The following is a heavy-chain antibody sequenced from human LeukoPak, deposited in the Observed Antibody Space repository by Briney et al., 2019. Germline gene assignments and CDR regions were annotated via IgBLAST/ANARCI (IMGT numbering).Heavy chain of an antibody. CDR3: ARENDYVWGSYRPGPYWYFDL. CDR1: GFTFSDYY. V-gene: IGHV3-11*01. CDR2: ISSSGSTI. Sequence: GGSPRLSCAASGFTFSDYYMSWIRQAPGKGLEWVSYISSSGSTIYYADSVKGRFTISRDNAKNSLYLQMNSLRAEDTAVYYCARENDYVWGSYRPGPYWYFDLWGRGTLVTVSS. J-gene: IGHJ2*01. D-gene: IGHD3-16*02.